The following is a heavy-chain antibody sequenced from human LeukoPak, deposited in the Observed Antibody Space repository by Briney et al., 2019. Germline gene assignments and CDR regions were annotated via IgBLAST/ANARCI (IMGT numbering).Heavy chain of an antibody. V-gene: IGHV3-23*01. CDR3: VSRSPTVTTGYGY. CDR1: GFIFSSYA. CDR2: ISGSDSNT. Sequence: PGGSLRLSCAASGFIFSSYAMSWVRQAPGKGLEWVSAISGSDSNTYYADSVKGRFTISRDKSKNTLYLQMNSLRAEDTAVYYCVSRSPTVTTGYGYWGQGTLVTVSS. J-gene: IGHJ4*02. D-gene: IGHD4-17*01.